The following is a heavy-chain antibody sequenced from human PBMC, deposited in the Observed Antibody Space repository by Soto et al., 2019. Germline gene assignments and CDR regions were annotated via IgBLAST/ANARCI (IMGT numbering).Heavy chain of an antibody. V-gene: IGHV3-23*01. CDR2: ISGSGGST. CDR1: GFTFSSHA. Sequence: EVQLLESGGGLVQPGGSLRLSCAASGFTFSSHAMSWVRQAPGKGLECVSGISGSGGSTYYSDSVKGRFTISRDNSKNTVFLQMNTVRADDTAVYYCTRSPDDFFLHHMDVWGQGTTVSVSS. D-gene: IGHD3-16*01. J-gene: IGHJ6*02. CDR3: TRSPDDFFLHHMDV.